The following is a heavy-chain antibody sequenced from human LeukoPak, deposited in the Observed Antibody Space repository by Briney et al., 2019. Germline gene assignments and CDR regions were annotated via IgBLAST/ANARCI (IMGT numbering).Heavy chain of an antibody. J-gene: IGHJ4*02. CDR2: IYYLGKT. D-gene: IGHD2-15*01. V-gene: IGHV4-39*07. CDR1: GASISYSGFF. Sequence: PSETLSLTCTVSGASISYSGFFWGWIRQPPGKGLEWIGSIYYLGKTYYNPSLEARVTMSVDMSKNQFSLELTSVTAADTAVYYCARDYMVVTSFDQWGQGTLVIVSS. CDR3: ARDYMVVTSFDQ.